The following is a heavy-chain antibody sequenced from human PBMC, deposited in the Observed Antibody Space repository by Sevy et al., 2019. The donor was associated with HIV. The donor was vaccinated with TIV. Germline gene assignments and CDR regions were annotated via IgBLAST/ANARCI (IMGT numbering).Heavy chain of an antibody. Sequence: SETLSLTCTVSGGSVGNDDYYWSWIRQPPGKGLEWIGYIFSSGSTYYTPSLKSRGSISVDTSKNNFSLRLRSVTAADTAVYYCARGVASSGAYKFDYWGPGTLVTVSS. V-gene: IGHV4-30-4*01. D-gene: IGHD6-13*01. J-gene: IGHJ4*02. CDR1: GGSVGNDDYY. CDR3: ARGVASSGAYKFDY. CDR2: IFSSGST.